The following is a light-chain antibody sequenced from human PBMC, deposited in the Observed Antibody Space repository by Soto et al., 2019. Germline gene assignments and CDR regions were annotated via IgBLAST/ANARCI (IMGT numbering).Light chain of an antibody. CDR3: HHRHSWPRT. V-gene: IGKV3-11*01. Sequence: EIELTPSPATLSSSPGERATLSCTASQTVNSRLAWYQHKPGPAPRLLIYHTSNRATGIPARFSGRGSWTDCTLTISSLEPGDFAVYYCHHRHSWPRTFGQGTKVDIK. CDR1: QTVNSR. CDR2: HTS. J-gene: IGKJ1*01.